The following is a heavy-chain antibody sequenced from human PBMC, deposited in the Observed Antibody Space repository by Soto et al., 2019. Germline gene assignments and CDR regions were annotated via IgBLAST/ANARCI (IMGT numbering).Heavy chain of an antibody. D-gene: IGHD2-2*01. CDR2: IYTRGST. CDR3: ARGRRLGYCSSTSCSGGWFDP. CDR1: GGSISSYY. V-gene: IGHV4-4*07. J-gene: IGHJ5*02. Sequence: QVQLQESGPGLVKPSETLSLTCTVSGGSISSYYWSWIRQPAGKGLEWIGRIYTRGSTNYNPSLKSRVTMSVDTSKNQFSLKLSSVTAADTAVYYCARGRRLGYCSSTSCSGGWFDPWGHGTLVTVSS.